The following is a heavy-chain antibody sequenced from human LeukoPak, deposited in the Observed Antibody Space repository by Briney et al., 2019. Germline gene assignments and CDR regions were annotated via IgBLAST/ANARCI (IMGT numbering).Heavy chain of an antibody. CDR2: IWSDGTSR. CDR3: ARDAQRGFDYSNSLKY. V-gene: IGHV3-33*01. J-gene: IGHJ4*01. Sequence: GGSLRLSCAASGFIFSHHGMHWVRQAPGQGLEWVAVIWSDGTSRFYADSVKGRFTISRDNSQNTVFLQMDSLRVKDTAIYYCARDAQRGFDYSNSLKYWGHGTLVTVSS. CDR1: GFIFSHHG. D-gene: IGHD4-11*01.